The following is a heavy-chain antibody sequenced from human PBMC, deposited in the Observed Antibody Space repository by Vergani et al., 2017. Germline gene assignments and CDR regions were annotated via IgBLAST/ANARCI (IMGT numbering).Heavy chain of an antibody. CDR2: INPNSGGT. V-gene: IGHV1-2*02. CDR1: GNTFTDYF. J-gene: IGHJ4*02. CDR3: ARVGTSSNRDYCDY. Sequence: QVQLVQSGAEVKTPGASVKVSCKALGNTFTDYFMHWVRQAPGQGLGWMGWINPNSGGTNYPQKFQGRVTMTRDTSISTAYMELSNLRSDDTAVYYCARVGTSSNRDYCDYWGQGALVTVSS. D-gene: IGHD2-2*01.